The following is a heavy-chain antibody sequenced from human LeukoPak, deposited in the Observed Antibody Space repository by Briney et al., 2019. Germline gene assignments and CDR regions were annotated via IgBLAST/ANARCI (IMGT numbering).Heavy chain of an antibody. D-gene: IGHD3-10*01. V-gene: IGHV3-9*01. J-gene: IGHJ4*02. Sequence: PGRSLRLSCAASGFTFDDYAMHWVRQAPGKGLEWVSGISWNSGSIGYADSVKGRFTISRDNAKNSLYLQMSSLRAEDTALYYCARVRGPFDYWGQGTLVTVSS. CDR3: ARVRGPFDY. CDR2: ISWNSGSI. CDR1: GFTFDDYA.